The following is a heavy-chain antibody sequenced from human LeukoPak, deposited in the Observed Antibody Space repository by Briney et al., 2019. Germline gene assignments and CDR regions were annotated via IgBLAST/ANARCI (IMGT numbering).Heavy chain of an antibody. CDR3: ARGDTIFGVDY. Sequence: SETPSLTCAVYGGSFSGYYWSWIRQPPGEGLEWIGEINHSGSTNYNPSLKSRVTISVDTSKNQFSLKLSSVTAADTAVYYCARGDTIFGVDYWGQGTLVTVSS. V-gene: IGHV4-34*01. CDR1: GGSFSGYY. CDR2: INHSGST. D-gene: IGHD3-3*01. J-gene: IGHJ4*02.